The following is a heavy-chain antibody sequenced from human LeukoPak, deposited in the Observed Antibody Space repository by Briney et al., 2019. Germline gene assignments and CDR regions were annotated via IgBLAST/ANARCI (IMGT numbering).Heavy chain of an antibody. V-gene: IGHV4-39*07. CDR2: IYYSGST. J-gene: IGHJ4*02. CDR1: GGSISSSSYY. CDR3: ARAKYSGYDPFDY. D-gene: IGHD5-12*01. Sequence: PSETLSLTCTVSGGSISSSSYYWGWIRQPPGKGLEWIGSIYYSGSTYYNPSLKSRVTISVDTSKNQFSLKLSSVTAADTAVYYCARAKYSGYDPFDYWGQGTLVTVSS.